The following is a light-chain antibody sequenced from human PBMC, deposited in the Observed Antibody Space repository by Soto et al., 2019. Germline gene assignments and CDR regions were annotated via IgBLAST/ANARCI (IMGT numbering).Light chain of an antibody. Sequence: IVMTQSPATLSVSPGERATLSCRASQSINSNLAWYQQKPGQAPRPLMFRASIRATGFPARFSGSGSGTEFNITISSLQSEDFGVYYCQQYNNWPRATFGGGTKVEIK. J-gene: IGKJ4*01. CDR2: RAS. CDR3: QQYNNWPRAT. CDR1: QSINSN. V-gene: IGKV3-15*01.